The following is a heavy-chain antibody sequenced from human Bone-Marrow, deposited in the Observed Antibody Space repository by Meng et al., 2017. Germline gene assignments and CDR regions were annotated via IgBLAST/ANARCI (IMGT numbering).Heavy chain of an antibody. V-gene: IGHV4-39*01. CDR3: ARRPNWFDP. J-gene: IGHJ5*02. CDR2: IYYSGST. Sequence: QLQLQESGPGLVKPSETLSITCTVSGGSISSSNYYLSWIRQPPGKGLEWIGSIYYSGSTYYNPSLKSRVTISVDTSKNKFSLKLSSVTAADTAVYYCARRPNWFDPWGQGTLVTVSS. CDR1: GGSISSSNYY.